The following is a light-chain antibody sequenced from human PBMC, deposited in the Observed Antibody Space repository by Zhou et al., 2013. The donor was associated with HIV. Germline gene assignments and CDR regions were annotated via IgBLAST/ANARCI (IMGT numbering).Light chain of an antibody. CDR2: KAS. V-gene: IGKV1-5*03. Sequence: DIQMTQSPSTLYASVGDRVTITCRASQRIGNLLVWYQQKPGKAPKLLISKASDLESGVPSRFSGSGSGTEFTLTISSLQPDDFATYYCQQYNSYPLTFGGGTKVEFK. CDR1: QRIGNL. J-gene: IGKJ4*01. CDR3: QQYNSYPLT.